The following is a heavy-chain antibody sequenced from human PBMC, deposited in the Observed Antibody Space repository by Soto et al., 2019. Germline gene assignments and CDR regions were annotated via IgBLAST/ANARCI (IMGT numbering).Heavy chain of an antibody. CDR3: AAHFYPCGDDFFQTPWYYYYGIDV. D-gene: IGHD5-12*01. CDR2: IIPIFGTA. J-gene: IGHJ6*02. CDR1: GGTFSSYA. Sequence: QVQLVQSGAEVKKPGSSVTVSCKASGGTFSSYAISWVRQAPGQGLEWMGGIIPIFGTANYAQKFQGRVTIIEDEFTNTDYKDLRSMGSDETGLEYWAAHFYPCGDDFFQTPWYYYYGIDVWGQGTTVTVSS. V-gene: IGHV1-69*19.